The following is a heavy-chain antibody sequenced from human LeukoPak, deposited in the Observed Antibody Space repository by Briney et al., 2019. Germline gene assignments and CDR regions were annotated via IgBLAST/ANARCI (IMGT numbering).Heavy chain of an antibody. Sequence: GGSLRLSCAASGFTFSSYSMNWVRQAPGKRLEWVSSITSSSSYIYYADSVKGRFTISRDNAKNSLYLQMNSLRAEDTAVYYCARDRLERHFYYYGMDVWGQGTTVTVSS. CDR1: GFTFSSYS. J-gene: IGHJ6*02. V-gene: IGHV3-21*01. D-gene: IGHD1-1*01. CDR3: ARDRLERHFYYYGMDV. CDR2: ITSSSSYI.